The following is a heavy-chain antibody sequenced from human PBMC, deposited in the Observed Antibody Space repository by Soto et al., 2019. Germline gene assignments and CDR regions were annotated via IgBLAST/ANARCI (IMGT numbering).Heavy chain of an antibody. J-gene: IGHJ4*02. Sequence: GSLRLSCAASGLTVSSNYMSWVRQAPGKGLEWVSVIYSDGSRYYADSVKGRFTISKDNSKNTLYLQMSSLRAEDTAMYYCASMVRGAPVEFWGQGTLVTVSS. CDR3: ASMVRGAPVEF. D-gene: IGHD3-10*01. CDR2: IYSDGSR. V-gene: IGHV3-53*01. CDR1: GLTVSSNY.